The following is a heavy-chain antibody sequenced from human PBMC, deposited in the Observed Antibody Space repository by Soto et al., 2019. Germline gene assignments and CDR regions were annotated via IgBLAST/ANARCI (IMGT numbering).Heavy chain of an antibody. V-gene: IGHV3-30-3*01. J-gene: IGHJ6*02. CDR3: ARMLLYSSAPSPGPWHYGMDV. CDR2: ISYDGSNK. D-gene: IGHD6-19*01. Sequence: PGGALRPSCAAPGFTFSSYALHRGRQAPGEWVGGGAGISYDGSNKYYADSVKGRFTISRDNSKNTLYLQMNSLRAEDTAVYYCARMLLYSSAPSPGPWHYGMDVWGQGTTVTVSS. CDR1: GFTFSSYA.